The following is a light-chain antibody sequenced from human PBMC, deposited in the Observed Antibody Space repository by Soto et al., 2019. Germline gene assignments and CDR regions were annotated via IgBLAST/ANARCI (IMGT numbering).Light chain of an antibody. J-gene: IGLJ2*01. CDR3: SAYTSTITVA. CDR2: DVT. CDR1: SSDVGNYSS. V-gene: IGLV2-14*01. Sequence: QSALTQPASVSGSPGQSITVACTRTSSDVGNYSSVSWYQQHPGKAPKLIISDVTNRPSGVSNRFSGSKSGNTASLTISGLLAEDEADYYCSAYTSTITVAFGGGTKLTVL.